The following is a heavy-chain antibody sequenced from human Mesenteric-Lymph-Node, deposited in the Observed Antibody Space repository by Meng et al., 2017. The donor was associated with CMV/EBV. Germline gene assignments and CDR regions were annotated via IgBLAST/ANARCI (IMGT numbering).Heavy chain of an antibody. CDR1: GFTFSSYE. CDR3: AKDGATYCGGDCYVAFDS. J-gene: IGHJ4*02. V-gene: IGHV3-48*03. CDR2: ISSSGTTI. Sequence: GESLKISCTASGFTFSSYEMTWVRQAPGKGLEWISYISSSGTTIYYADSVKGRFTISRDNSKNTLYLQMNSLRAEDTAIYYCAKDGATYCGGDCYVAFDSWGQGTLVTVSS. D-gene: IGHD2-21*01.